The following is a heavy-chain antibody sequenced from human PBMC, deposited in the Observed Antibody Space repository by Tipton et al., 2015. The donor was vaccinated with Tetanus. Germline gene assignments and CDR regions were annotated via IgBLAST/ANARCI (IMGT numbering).Heavy chain of an antibody. CDR3: ARANYDSSKNGPFDS. CDR2: IFGSGAN. J-gene: IGHJ4*02. Sequence: TLSLTCTVSGASLRGGDYHWSWIRQPPGKGLEWLAYIFGSGANNSNYYLKSRITMTRDTSRNHFSLTLTSVTAADTAVYYCARANYDSSKNGPFDSWGQGSLVIVSS. D-gene: IGHD1-7*01. V-gene: IGHV4-61*08. CDR1: GASLRGGDYH.